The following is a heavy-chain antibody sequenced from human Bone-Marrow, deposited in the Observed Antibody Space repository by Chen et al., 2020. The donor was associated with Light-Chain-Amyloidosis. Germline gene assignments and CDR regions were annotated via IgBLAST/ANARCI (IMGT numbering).Heavy chain of an antibody. Sequence: QVQLVQSGAEVKKPGSSVKISCKSSGDTFKTYGISWVRQAPGQGLEWMGGIVPIMGSASYAWEFRGRVTITADESTTTVYMDLSSLKSDDTAVYFCARGLGEVPLDFWGQGTLVTVSS. V-gene: IGHV1-69*01. J-gene: IGHJ4*02. CDR2: IVPIMGSA. CDR1: GDTFKTYG. CDR3: ARGLGEVPLDF. D-gene: IGHD3-16*01.